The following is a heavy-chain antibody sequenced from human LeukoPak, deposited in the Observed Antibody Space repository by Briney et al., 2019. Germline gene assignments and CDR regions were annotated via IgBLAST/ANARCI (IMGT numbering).Heavy chain of an antibody. J-gene: IGHJ3*02. CDR2: ISSSSSYI. CDR1: GFTFSSYS. CDR3: ARDTAASSDCSGGSCYSDAFDI. D-gene: IGHD2-15*01. Sequence: PGGSLRLSCAASGFTFSSYSMNWVRQAPGKGLEWVSSISSSSSYIYYADSVKGRFTISRDNAKNSLYLQMNSLRAEDTAVYYCARDTAASSDCSGGSCYSDAFDIWGQGTMVTVSS. V-gene: IGHV3-21*01.